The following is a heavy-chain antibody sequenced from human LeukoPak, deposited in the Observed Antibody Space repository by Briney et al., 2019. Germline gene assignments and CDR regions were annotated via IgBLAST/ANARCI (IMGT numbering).Heavy chain of an antibody. D-gene: IGHD6-13*01. Sequence: GGSLRLSCAASGFTFSSYWMSWVRQAPGKGLEWVANIKQDGSEKYYVDSVKGRFTNSRDNAKNSLYLQMNSLRAEDTAVYYCARDSSSWYDPEDYWGQGTLVTVSS. CDR2: IKQDGSEK. CDR3: ARDSSSWYDPEDY. CDR1: GFTFSSYW. J-gene: IGHJ4*02. V-gene: IGHV3-7*01.